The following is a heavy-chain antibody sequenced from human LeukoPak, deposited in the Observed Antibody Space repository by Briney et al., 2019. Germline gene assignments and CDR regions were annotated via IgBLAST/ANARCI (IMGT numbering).Heavy chain of an antibody. CDR1: GGSISSGDYY. J-gene: IGHJ5*02. CDR3: ARGGSYLGYWFDP. Sequence: PSQTLSLTCTVSGGSISSGDYYWRWIRQPPGEGLEWIGYIYYSGSTYYNPSLKSRVTISVDTSKNQFSLKLSSVTAADTAVYYCARGGSYLGYWFDPWGQGTLVTVSS. CDR2: IYYSGST. V-gene: IGHV4-30-4*08. D-gene: IGHD1-26*01.